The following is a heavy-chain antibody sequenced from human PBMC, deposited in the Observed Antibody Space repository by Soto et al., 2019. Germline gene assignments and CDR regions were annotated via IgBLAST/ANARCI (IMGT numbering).Heavy chain of an antibody. CDR1: GGSISSSSYY. CDR2: IYYSGST. Sequence: SETLSLTCTVSGGSISSSSYYWGWIRQPPGKGLEWIGSIYYSGSTYYNPSLKSRVTISVDTSKNQFSLKLSSVTAADTAVYYCAKGGSGSYSNAFDTWGQGTMVTVSS. D-gene: IGHD3-10*01. V-gene: IGHV4-39*01. CDR3: AKGGSGSYSNAFDT. J-gene: IGHJ3*02.